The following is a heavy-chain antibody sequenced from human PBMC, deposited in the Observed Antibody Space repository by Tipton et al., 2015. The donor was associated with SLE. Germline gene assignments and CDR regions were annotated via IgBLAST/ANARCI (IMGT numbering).Heavy chain of an antibody. CDR1: GFTFSSYS. CDR3: AGDGGRGGNAWCFDY. CDR2: ISSSSSYI. V-gene: IGHV3-21*03. D-gene: IGHD2-8*02. Sequence: SLRLSCAASGFTFSSYSMNWVRQAPGKGLEWVSSISSSSSYIYYADSVKGRFTISRDTAKNSLYLQMNSLRAEDTAVYYCAGDGGRGGNAWCFDYWGQGSLVTVSS. J-gene: IGHJ4*02.